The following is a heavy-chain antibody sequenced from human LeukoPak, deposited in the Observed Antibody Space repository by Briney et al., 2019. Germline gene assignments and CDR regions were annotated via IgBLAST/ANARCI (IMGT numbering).Heavy chain of an antibody. D-gene: IGHD3-3*01. V-gene: IGHV1-69*04. CDR3: ARQITIGDAFDI. CDR2: IIPIRGIA. Sequence: SVKVSCKASGGTFSSYAISWVRQAPGQGLEWVGRIIPIRGIANYAQKFQGRVTITADKSTSTAYMELSSLRSEDTAVYYCARQITIGDAFDIWGQGTMVTVSS. CDR1: GGTFSSYA. J-gene: IGHJ3*02.